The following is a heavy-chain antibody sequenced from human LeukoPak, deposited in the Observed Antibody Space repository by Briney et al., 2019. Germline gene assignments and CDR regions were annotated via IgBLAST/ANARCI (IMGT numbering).Heavy chain of an antibody. Sequence: SETLSLTCTVSGGSISSSSYYWGWIRQPPGKGLEWIGSIYYSGSTYYNPSLKSRVTISVDTSKNQFSLKLSSVTAADTAVYYCARVEVVPAAYHFSYYYYMDVWGKGTTVTVSS. V-gene: IGHV4-39*07. CDR2: IYYSGST. CDR1: GGSISSSSYY. CDR3: ARVEVVPAAYHFSYYYYMDV. D-gene: IGHD2-2*01. J-gene: IGHJ6*03.